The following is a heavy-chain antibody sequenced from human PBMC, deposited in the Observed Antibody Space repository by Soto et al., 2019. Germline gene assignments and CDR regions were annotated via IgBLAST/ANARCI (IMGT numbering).Heavy chain of an antibody. V-gene: IGHV3-73*01. D-gene: IGHD3-3*01. CDR2: IRAKANTYAT. CDR1: GYTFSDTA. J-gene: IGHJ4*02. CDR3: TRQWLLWGPFDY. Sequence: GGSLRLSCAASGYTFSDTASHWVRQAPGKGLEWVGRIRAKANTYATSYGASVKGRFTISRDDSKNTAYLQMNSLNTEDTAVYFCTRQWLLWGPFDYWGRGSLVTVSS.